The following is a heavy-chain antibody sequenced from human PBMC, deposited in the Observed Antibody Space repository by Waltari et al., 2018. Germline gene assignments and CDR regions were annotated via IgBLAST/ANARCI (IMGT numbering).Heavy chain of an antibody. D-gene: IGHD2-21*01. CDR2: IEVDGSHQ. Sequence: EVQLVQSGGGLVQSGGSLRLACAASGFSFNKYWMSWVRQAPGKGLGWLGNIEVDGSHQNYVDSVKGRFTISRDNPKNLLFLQMNGLRAEDTAVYYCAKDRHILVVIVSVDTFHIWGQGTMVTVSS. J-gene: IGHJ3*02. CDR1: GFSFNKYW. V-gene: IGHV3-7*01. CDR3: AKDRHILVVIVSVDTFHI.